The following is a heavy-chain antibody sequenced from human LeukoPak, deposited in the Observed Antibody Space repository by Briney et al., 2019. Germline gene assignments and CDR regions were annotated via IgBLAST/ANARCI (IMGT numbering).Heavy chain of an antibody. CDR1: GVSISSGSNY. CDR3: ARQTGSGLFILP. J-gene: IGHJ4*02. CDR2: IYSSGST. V-gene: IGHV4-39*01. D-gene: IGHD3/OR15-3a*01. Sequence: SETLSLTCRVSGVSISSGSNYWGWIRQPPGKTLEWIGSIYSSGSTYYNSSLKSRVIILIDTSKNQFSLRLTSVTAADTAVYYCARQTGSGLFILPRGQGTLVTVSS.